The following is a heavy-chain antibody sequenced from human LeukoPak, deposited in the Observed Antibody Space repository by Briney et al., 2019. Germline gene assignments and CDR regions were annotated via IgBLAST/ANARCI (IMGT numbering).Heavy chain of an antibody. CDR3: ARLRDSSSSLDY. V-gene: IGHV4-59*08. CDR1: GVSFSSYY. CDR2: IYYSGGN. D-gene: IGHD6-6*01. Sequence: SSESLSLTCTVSGVSFSSYYWSWIRQPPGKGLGLEWIGYIYYSGGNNYIPTLKGQATISIDTSKNQVSLKLSSVTAADTAVYYCARLRDSSSSLDYWGQGTLVTVSS. J-gene: IGHJ4*02.